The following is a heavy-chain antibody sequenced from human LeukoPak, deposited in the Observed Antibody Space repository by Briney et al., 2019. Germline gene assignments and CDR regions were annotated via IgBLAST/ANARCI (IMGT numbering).Heavy chain of an antibody. J-gene: IGHJ4*02. Sequence: PGGSLRLSCEASGVTFSSYVMSWVRQAPGKGPEWVSGISGSGGGTYYADSVKGRFTISRDNSKNTLYLQMNSLRAEDTAVYYCARELYYYDSSGHFDYWGQGTLVTVSS. CDR1: GVTFSSYV. CDR3: ARELYYYDSSGHFDY. V-gene: IGHV3-23*01. CDR2: ISGSGGGT. D-gene: IGHD3-22*01.